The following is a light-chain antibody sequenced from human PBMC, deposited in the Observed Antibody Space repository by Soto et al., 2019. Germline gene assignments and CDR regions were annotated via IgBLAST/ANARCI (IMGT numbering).Light chain of an antibody. CDR1: QSVLYRSDSKNY. CDR3: QQYYLAPLT. J-gene: IGKJ3*01. Sequence: IVTTQSPDSLAVSLGERATINCKSSQSVLYRSDSKNYLAWYQLKPGQPPKLLIYWASARESGVPDRFSGSGSGTDFTLTISSLQAEDVAVYYCQQYYLAPLTFGPGTKVDIK. V-gene: IGKV4-1*01. CDR2: WAS.